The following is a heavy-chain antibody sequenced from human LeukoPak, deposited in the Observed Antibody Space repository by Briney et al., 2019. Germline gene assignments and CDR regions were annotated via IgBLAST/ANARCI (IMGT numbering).Heavy chain of an antibody. Sequence: KPSETLSLTCVVPGYSISSGYYWGWIRQPPGKGLEWIGNMYHTGTTSYNPSLNSRVTISVDMSKNQFSLRLRSVTAADTAVYFCARADRLVNDRWGQGTLVTVSS. V-gene: IGHV4-38-2*01. CDR3: ARADRLVNDR. CDR2: MYHTGTT. CDR1: GYSISSGYY. D-gene: IGHD6-19*01. J-gene: IGHJ4*02.